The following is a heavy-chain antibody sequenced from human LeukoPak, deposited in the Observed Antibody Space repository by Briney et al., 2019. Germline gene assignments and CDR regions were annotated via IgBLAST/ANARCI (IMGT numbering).Heavy chain of an antibody. D-gene: IGHD3-22*01. V-gene: IGHV1-2*04. CDR2: INPNSGGT. CDR3: ARDLGYYDSSAPRSNAFDI. CDR1: GYTFTGYY. Sequence: ASVKVSCKASGYTFTGYYMHWVRQAPGQGLEWVGWINPNSGGTNHAQKFQGWVTMTRDTSISTAYMELSRLRSDDTAVYYCARDLGYYDSSAPRSNAFDIWGQGTMVTVSS. J-gene: IGHJ3*02.